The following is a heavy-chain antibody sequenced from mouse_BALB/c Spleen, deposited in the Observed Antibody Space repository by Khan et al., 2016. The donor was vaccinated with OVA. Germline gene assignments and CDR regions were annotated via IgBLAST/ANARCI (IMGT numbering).Heavy chain of an antibody. CDR3: TRGGYGSPFAY. D-gene: IGHD1-1*01. V-gene: IGHV1S127*01. CDR2: IDPSKSET. CDR1: GYTFTSFW. Sequence: QVQLQQSGPELVRPGVSVKMSCTASGYTFTSFWIHWVKQRPGQGLDWIGMIDPSKSETRLNQKFRDKATLNVDKSSDTAYMQLTRLTSADSAVYFGTRGGYGSPFAYWGQGTLVTVSA. J-gene: IGHJ3*01.